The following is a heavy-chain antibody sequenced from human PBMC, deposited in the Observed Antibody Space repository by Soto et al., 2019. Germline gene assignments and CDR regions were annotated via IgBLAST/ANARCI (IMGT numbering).Heavy chain of an antibody. Sequence: QVQLVQSGAEVKKPGSSVKVSCKASGGTFSSYTISWVRQAPGQGLEWMGRIIPILGIANYAQKFQGRVTITADKSTSTAHMELSSLRSEDTAVYYCARDDCSGGSCYYYSYYYYMDVWGKGTTVTVSS. CDR2: IIPILGIA. J-gene: IGHJ6*03. D-gene: IGHD2-15*01. CDR1: GGTFSSYT. CDR3: ARDDCSGGSCYYYSYYYYMDV. V-gene: IGHV1-69*08.